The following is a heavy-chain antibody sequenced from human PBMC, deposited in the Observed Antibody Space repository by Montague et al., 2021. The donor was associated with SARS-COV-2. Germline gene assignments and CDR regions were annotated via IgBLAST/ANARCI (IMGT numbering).Heavy chain of an antibody. CDR1: GGSFTNYY. V-gene: IGHV4-34*01. D-gene: IGHD3-16*01. J-gene: IGHJ4*02. CDR3: VRDGGNWYYFDY. CDR2: SNHRGST. Sequence: SETLSLTCAVYGGSFTNYYWSWIRQPPGKGLEWIGGSNHRGSTNYNPSLKSRVTISVDTSKNQFSLKLSSVTAADTAVYYCVRDGGNWYYFDYWGQGALVTVSS.